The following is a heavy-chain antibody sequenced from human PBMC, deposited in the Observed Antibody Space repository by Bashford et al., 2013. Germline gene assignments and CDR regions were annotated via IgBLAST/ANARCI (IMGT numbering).Heavy chain of an antibody. V-gene: IGHV3-11*01. J-gene: IGHJ3*02. CDR3: AKDRDDYGDPDAFNI. CDR2: ISGSGTTI. Sequence: RQAPGKGLEWISYISGSGTTIYYAESVKGRFTISRDNAKTSLYLQMNSLRAEDTAVYYCAKDRDDYGDPDAFNIVGAKGTSGHRLL. D-gene: IGHD4-17*01.